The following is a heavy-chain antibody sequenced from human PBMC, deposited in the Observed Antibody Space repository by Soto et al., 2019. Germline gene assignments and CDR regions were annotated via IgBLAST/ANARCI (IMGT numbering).Heavy chain of an antibody. D-gene: IGHD3-3*01. V-gene: IGHV3-30-3*01. CDR1: GFTFSRYA. Sequence: QVHLVESGGGVVQPGTSLRLSCAASGFTFSRYAMHWVRQAPGKGLEWVAVISFDGGNEYYADSVKGRFTISRDNSMHTLYLQMNKLRPEDTAVYFCARADFLPRGGLTSYFDSWGQGTLVTVSS. CDR3: ARADFLPRGGLTSYFDS. J-gene: IGHJ4*02. CDR2: ISFDGGNE.